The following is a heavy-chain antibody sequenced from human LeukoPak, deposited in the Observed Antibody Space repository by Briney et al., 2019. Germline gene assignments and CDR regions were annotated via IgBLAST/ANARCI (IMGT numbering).Heavy chain of an antibody. CDR3: ARDPVATPRFLDS. D-gene: IGHD5-12*01. CDR2: IYFTGST. CDR1: GDSISNSNYY. V-gene: IGHV4-39*07. Sequence: SETLSLTCNVSGDSISNSNYYWGWLRQPPGTGLEWIGFIYFTGSTHYNPSLKSRVAISVDTSKNQFSLKVSFVTAADTAVYYCARDPVATPRFLDSWGQGTLVIVSS. J-gene: IGHJ4*02.